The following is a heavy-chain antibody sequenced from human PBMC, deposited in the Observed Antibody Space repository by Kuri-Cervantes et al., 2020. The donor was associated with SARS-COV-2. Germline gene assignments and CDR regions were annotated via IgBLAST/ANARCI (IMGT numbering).Heavy chain of an antibody. CDR1: GGSISSGSYY. J-gene: IGHJ4*02. V-gene: IGHV4-61*09. D-gene: IGHD3-3*01. Sequence: SETLSLTCTVSGGSISSGSYYGCWIRQPAGKGLEWNGYIYTSGSTNYNPSLKSRVTISVDTSKNQFSLKLSSVTAADTAVYYCARERVLTNSFGVVIADDKGFDYWGQGTLVTVSS. CDR3: ARERVLTNSFGVVIADDKGFDY. CDR2: IYTSGST.